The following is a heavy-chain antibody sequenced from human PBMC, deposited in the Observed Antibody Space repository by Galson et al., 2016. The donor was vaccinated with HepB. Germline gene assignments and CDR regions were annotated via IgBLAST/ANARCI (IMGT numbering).Heavy chain of an antibody. CDR1: GFTFNNYG. V-gene: IGHV3-23*01. D-gene: IGHD3-16*01. CDR2: ISMSGGSR. Sequence: SLRLSCAASGFTFNNYGMTWVRQAPGKGLEDVSSISMSGGSRDYAESVKGRFTISRDNSRSTLFLQMNSLRAEDTGVYYCVRGSTAPDVWGKGTTVTVSS. J-gene: IGHJ6*04. CDR3: VRGSTAPDV.